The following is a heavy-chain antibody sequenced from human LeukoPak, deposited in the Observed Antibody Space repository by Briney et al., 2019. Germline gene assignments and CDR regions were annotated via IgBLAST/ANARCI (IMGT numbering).Heavy chain of an antibody. CDR2: IYYSGST. J-gene: IGHJ4*02. CDR1: GGSISSYY. CDR3: ARDSGGNSGIDY. Sequence: SETLSLTCTVSGGSISSYYWSWIRQPAGKGLEWIGYIYYSGSTYYNPSLKSRVTISVDTSKNQFSLKLSSVTAADTAVYYCARDSGGNSGIDYWGQGTLVTVSS. V-gene: IGHV4-59*06. D-gene: IGHD4-23*01.